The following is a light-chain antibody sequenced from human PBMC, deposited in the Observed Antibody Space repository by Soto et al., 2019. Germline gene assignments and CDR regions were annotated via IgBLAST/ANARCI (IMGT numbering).Light chain of an antibody. CDR3: QQQDT. V-gene: IGKV3-11*01. J-gene: IGKJ3*01. Sequence: EIVLTQSPATLSLSPGERATLSCRASQSVSSYLAWYQQKPGQAPRLLIYDASNRATGIPARFSGSGSGTDFTLSISSLEPEDFAVYYCQQQDTFGPGTKVHIK. CDR2: DAS. CDR1: QSVSSY.